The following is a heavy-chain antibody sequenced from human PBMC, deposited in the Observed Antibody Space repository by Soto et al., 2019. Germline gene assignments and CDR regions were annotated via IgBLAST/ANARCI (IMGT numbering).Heavy chain of an antibody. J-gene: IGHJ5*02. CDR1: GYTFGSHW. CDR2: INPSGTIT. Sequence: ASVKVSCKASGYTFGSHWMHWVRQAPGQGLEWVGVINPSGTITNYAQNFQGRVTMTSDPSTSTVDMYLRSLRSEDTAVYYCARDHSFPSSVYGYWWFDPWG. CDR3: ARDHSFPSSVYGYWWFDP. V-gene: IGHV1-46*01. D-gene: IGHD5-18*01.